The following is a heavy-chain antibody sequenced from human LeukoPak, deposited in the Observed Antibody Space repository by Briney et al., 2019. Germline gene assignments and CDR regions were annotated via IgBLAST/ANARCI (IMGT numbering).Heavy chain of an antibody. Sequence: PGRSLRLSCAASGFIFSTYGMYWVRQAPGKGLEWVAMILYDGSNKYYADSVKGRFTISRDNSKDTLFLQMTTVRAEDTALSYCAKDLRGVPYGLHPPGDYWGQGTLVTVSS. V-gene: IGHV3-30*18. CDR3: AKDLRGVPYGLHPPGDY. CDR1: GFIFSTYG. J-gene: IGHJ4*02. CDR2: ILYDGSNK. D-gene: IGHD3-10*01.